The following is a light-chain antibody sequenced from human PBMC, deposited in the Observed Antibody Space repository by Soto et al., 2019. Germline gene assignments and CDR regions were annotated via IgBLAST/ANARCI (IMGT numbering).Light chain of an antibody. CDR2: DVS. CDR1: HDITRY. CDR3: QQYDNLPYT. V-gene: IGKV1-33*01. J-gene: IGKJ2*01. Sequence: DIQMTQSPPSLSAPVGDRVTITCQASHDITRYLNWYQRKPGQAPKLLIYDVSNWETGVPERFSGSGSGTEFTFTISSLQPEDIATYYCQQYDNLPYTFGQGTRLEIK.